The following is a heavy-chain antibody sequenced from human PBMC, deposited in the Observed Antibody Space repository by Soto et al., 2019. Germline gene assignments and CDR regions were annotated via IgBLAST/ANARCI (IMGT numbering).Heavy chain of an antibody. CDR3: ASTSSSSSLYYYYYMDV. CDR2: INHSGST. V-gene: IGHV4-34*01. Sequence: SSETLSLTCAVYGGSFSGYYWSWIRQPPGKGLEWIGEINHSGSTNYNPSLKSRVTISVDTSKNQFSLKLSSVTAADTAVYYCASTSSSSSLYYYYYMDVWGKGTTVTVSS. D-gene: IGHD6-6*01. J-gene: IGHJ6*03. CDR1: GGSFSGYY.